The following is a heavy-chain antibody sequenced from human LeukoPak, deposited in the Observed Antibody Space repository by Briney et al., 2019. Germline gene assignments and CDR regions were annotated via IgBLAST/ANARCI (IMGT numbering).Heavy chain of an antibody. D-gene: IGHD1-7*01. CDR1: GDSFSSYF. CDR3: AREITGTRGVDY. V-gene: IGHV4-4*07. CDR2: MYTSGIT. Sequence: SETLSLTCTVSGDSFSSYFWSWIRQPAGKGLEWIGRMYTSGITNSNPSLKSRVTMSVETSKNQFSLNLTSVTAADTAVYYCAREITGTRGVDYWGQGILVTVSS. J-gene: IGHJ4*02.